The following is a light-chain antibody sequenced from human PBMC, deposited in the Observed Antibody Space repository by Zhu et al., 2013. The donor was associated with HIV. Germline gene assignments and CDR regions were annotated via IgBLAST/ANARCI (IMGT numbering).Light chain of an antibody. CDR1: QVISSW. CDR3: QQANSFPIT. CDR2: AVT. J-gene: IGKJ5*01. Sequence: DIQMTQSPSYVSASVGDRVTITCRASQVISSWVAWYQQKPGEVPKLLIHAVTSLQSGVPSRFSGIGSGTDFTLTINSLQPEDFASYYCQQANSFPITFGQGTRLEIK. V-gene: IGKV1-12*01.